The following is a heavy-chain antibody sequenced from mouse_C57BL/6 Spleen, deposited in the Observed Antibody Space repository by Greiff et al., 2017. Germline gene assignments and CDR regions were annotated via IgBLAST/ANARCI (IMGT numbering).Heavy chain of an antibody. Sequence: EVKVEESGGGLVKPGGSLKLSCAASGFTFSDYGMHWVRQAPEKGLEWVAYISSGSSTIYYADTVKGSFTISRDNAKITLFLQMTSLRSEDTAMYYCAREKVGRYFDVWGPGTTVTVSS. J-gene: IGHJ1*01. CDR3: AREKVGRYFDV. V-gene: IGHV5-17*01. CDR2: ISSGSSTI. CDR1: GFTFSDYG. D-gene: IGHD3-1*01.